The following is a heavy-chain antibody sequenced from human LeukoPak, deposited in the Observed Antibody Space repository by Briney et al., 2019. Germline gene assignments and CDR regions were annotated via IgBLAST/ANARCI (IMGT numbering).Heavy chain of an antibody. V-gene: IGHV4-59*01. D-gene: IGHD1-1*01. J-gene: IGHJ4*02. Sequence: SETLSLTCTVSAVSISSYYWSWIRQPPGKGLERIGYIYYIGSTNYNPSLKSRVTISLDTSKNQFSLKLSSVTDADTAVYYCGGGYRNWSDKVLAYWGQGTLVSVSS. CDR1: AVSISSYY. CDR2: IYYIGST. CDR3: GGGYRNWSDKVLAY.